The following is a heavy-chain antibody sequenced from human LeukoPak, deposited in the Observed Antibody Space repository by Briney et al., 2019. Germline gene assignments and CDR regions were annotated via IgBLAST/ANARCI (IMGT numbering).Heavy chain of an antibody. V-gene: IGHV3-66*01. D-gene: IGHD3-10*01. CDR3: ARGGDYYGSGSYYSRYYYYGMDV. J-gene: IGHJ6*02. Sequence: GGSLRLSCAASGFTVSGNYMSWVRQAPGKGLEWVSVIYSGGSTYYADSVKGRFTISRDNSKNTLYLQMNSLRAEDTAVYYCARGGDYYGSGSYYSRYYYYGMDVWGQGTTVTVSS. CDR1: GFTVSGNY. CDR2: IYSGGST.